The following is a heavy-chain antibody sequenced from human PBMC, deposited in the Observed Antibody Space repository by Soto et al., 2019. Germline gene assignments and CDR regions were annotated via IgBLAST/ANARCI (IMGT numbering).Heavy chain of an antibody. CDR1: GFTFRSYW. D-gene: IGHD5-12*01. CDR2: INGDGSTT. Sequence: PGGSLRLSCVASGFTFRSYWMHWVRQGPGKGLVWVSHINGDGSTTSYADSVKGRFTISRDNAKNTVYLQMNSLRDEDTAVYYCARGGGYSYCYIGYWGQGTLVSVSS. V-gene: IGHV3-74*01. J-gene: IGHJ4*02. CDR3: ARGGGYSYCYIGY.